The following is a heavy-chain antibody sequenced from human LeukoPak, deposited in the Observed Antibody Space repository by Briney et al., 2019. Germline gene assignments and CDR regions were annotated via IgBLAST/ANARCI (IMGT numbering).Heavy chain of an antibody. Sequence: PGGSLRLSCAGSGFIFSNYWMHWVRQTPGRGLEWVSSIRPSGDNTYYGDSVKGRFTISRDNSKNTVYLQMNNMRVDDTAVYYCARVAGWHWFDPWGQGTLVTVSS. D-gene: IGHD6-19*01. CDR3: ARVAGWHWFDP. V-gene: IGHV3-23*01. CDR2: IRPSGDNT. CDR1: GFIFSNYW. J-gene: IGHJ5*02.